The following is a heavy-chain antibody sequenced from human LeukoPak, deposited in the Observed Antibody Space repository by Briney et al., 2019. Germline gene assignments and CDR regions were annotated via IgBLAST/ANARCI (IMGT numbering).Heavy chain of an antibody. V-gene: IGHV3-21*05. J-gene: IGHJ3*02. CDR2: ISSTGSYT. Sequence: GGSLRLSCAASGFTFSSYEMNWVRQAPGKGLEWVSYISSTGSYTYYADSVKGRFTISRDNAKNSLYLQMNSLRAEDTAVYYCARAKRNGFDIWGQGTMVTVSS. CDR1: GFTFSSYE. CDR3: ARAKRNGFDI.